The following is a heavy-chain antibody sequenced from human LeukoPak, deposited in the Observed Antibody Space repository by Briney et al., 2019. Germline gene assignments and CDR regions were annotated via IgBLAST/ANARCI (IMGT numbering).Heavy chain of an antibody. J-gene: IGHJ6*03. CDR3: AKGYSRWYYYRDV. Sequence: PGGSLRLSCAASGFTFDDYAMHWVRQAPGKGLEWVSLISWDGGSTYYADSVKGRFTISRDNSKNSLYLQMNSLRAEDTALYYCAKGYSRWYYYRDVWGKGTTVTVSS. D-gene: IGHD4-23*01. CDR2: ISWDGGST. V-gene: IGHV3-43D*03. CDR1: GFTFDDYA.